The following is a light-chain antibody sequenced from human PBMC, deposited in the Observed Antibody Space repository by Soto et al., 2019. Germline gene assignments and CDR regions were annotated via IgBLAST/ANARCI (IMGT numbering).Light chain of an antibody. Sequence: EIVMTQSPGTLSVSPGERATLSCRASQGIGSTLAWYQQKPGQTPRLLIYGASTRATGVPARFSGSGSGTEFTLTINCLPSEDFAVYYCQRYNNWPLTFGGGTKVEIK. J-gene: IGKJ4*01. V-gene: IGKV3-15*01. CDR3: QRYNNWPLT. CDR2: GAS. CDR1: QGIGST.